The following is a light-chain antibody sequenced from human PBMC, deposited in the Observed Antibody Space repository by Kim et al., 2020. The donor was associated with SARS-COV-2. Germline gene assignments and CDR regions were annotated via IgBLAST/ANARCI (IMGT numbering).Light chain of an antibody. V-gene: IGLV2-14*03. CDR2: DVS. CDR1: SSDVGGYDY. Sequence: GQSITISCTGTSSDVGGYDYVSWYQQRPGKAPKLMIYDVSKRPSGVSNRFSGSKSGNTASLTISGLQAEDEADYYCTSYTNSDTLVFGGGTQLTVL. CDR3: TSYTNSDTLV. J-gene: IGLJ2*01.